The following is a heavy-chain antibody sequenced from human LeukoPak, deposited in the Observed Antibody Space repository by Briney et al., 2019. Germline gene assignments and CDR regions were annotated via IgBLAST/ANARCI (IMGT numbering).Heavy chain of an antibody. CDR2: IYYGGST. CDR3: ARLAILTSYYDYFHH. V-gene: IGHV4-39*01. D-gene: IGHD3-9*01. J-gene: IGHJ1*01. CDR1: GGSISNSGYY. Sequence: PSETLSLTCNVSGGSISNSGYYWGWIRQPPGKGLEWIGSIYYGGSTCYNPSLRSRVIISADTSRNQLSLKLSSVTATDTAVYYCARLAILTSYYDYFHHWGQGTLVTVSS.